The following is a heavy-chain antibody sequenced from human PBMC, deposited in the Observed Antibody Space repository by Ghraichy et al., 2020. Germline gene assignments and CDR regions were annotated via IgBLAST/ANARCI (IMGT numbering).Heavy chain of an antibody. D-gene: IGHD3-22*01. Sequence: ASVKVSCKASGYTFTSYDINWVRQATGQGLEWMGWMNPNSGNTGYAQKFQGRVTMTRNTSISTAYMELSSMRSEDTAVYYCARGRRGYYDSSGSFYYFDYWGHGTLVTVSS. CDR2: MNPNSGNT. V-gene: IGHV1-8*01. CDR3: ARGRRGYYDSSGSFYYFDY. J-gene: IGHJ4*01. CDR1: GYTFTSYD.